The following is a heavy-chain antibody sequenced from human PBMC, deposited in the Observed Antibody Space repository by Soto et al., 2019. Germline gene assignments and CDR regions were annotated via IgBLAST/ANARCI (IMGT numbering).Heavy chain of an antibody. J-gene: IGHJ3*02. Sequence: GGSLRLSCVASGFGLIDFAMSCVRQAPGKGLQWVSAISGSGSDTYYADSVKGRFTISRDNSKNTLFLQMNSLTAGDTAVYYCAKATATGGGAFDICGQGTMVTVSS. CDR2: ISGSGSDT. CDR1: GFGLIDFA. CDR3: AKATATGGGAFDI. V-gene: IGHV3-23*01. D-gene: IGHD2-8*02.